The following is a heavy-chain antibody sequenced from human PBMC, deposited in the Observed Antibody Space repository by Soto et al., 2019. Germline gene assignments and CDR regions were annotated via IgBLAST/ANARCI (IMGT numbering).Heavy chain of an antibody. Sequence: PGGSLRLSCAASGFTFSSYAMSWVRQAPGKGLEWVSAISGSGGSTYYADSVKGRFTISRDNSKNTLYLQMNSLRAEDTAVYYFAKAPSSIFGVVIFHYWGQGTLVTVSS. J-gene: IGHJ4*02. D-gene: IGHD3-3*01. CDR1: GFTFSSYA. CDR2: ISGSGGST. CDR3: AKAPSSIFGVVIFHY. V-gene: IGHV3-23*01.